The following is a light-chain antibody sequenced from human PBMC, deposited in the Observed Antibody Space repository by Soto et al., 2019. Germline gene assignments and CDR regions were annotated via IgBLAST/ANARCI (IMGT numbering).Light chain of an antibody. V-gene: IGLV6-57*02. Sequence: NFMLTQPHSVSESPGRTVTISCTGSSGSIASHYVQWYQQRPGSAPTTVIYENNQRPSGVPGRFSASIDSSSNSASLTISRLKTEDEADYYCQSYDSNNQVFGGGTKLTVL. CDR2: ENN. CDR1: SGSIASHY. CDR3: QSYDSNNQV. J-gene: IGLJ3*02.